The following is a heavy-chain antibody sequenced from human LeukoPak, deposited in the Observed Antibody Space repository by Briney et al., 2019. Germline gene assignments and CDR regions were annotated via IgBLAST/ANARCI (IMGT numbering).Heavy chain of an antibody. Sequence: GGSLRLSCAASGFGFSSHVMHWVRQAPGKGLEWVAVISYDGSNKYYADSVKGRFTISRDNSKNTLYLQMNRLRAEDTAVYYCAKDLSLGNFDYWGQGTLVTVSS. CDR1: GFGFSSHV. D-gene: IGHD1-26*01. J-gene: IGHJ4*02. CDR3: AKDLSLGNFDY. V-gene: IGHV3-30*18. CDR2: ISYDGSNK.